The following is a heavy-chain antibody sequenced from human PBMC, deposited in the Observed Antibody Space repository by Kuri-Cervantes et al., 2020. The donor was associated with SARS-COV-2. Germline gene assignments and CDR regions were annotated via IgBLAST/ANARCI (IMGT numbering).Heavy chain of an antibody. D-gene: IGHD6-13*01. Sequence: ASVKVSCKTPETTFPNYDINWVRQATGQGLEWMGMVKTNSGNTLYAQFFQGRVTMTRDTSTSTVYMELSSLRSEDTAVYYCARRIAAAGTYWFDPWGQGTLVTVSS. J-gene: IGHJ5*02. V-gene: IGHV1-8*01. CDR2: VKTNSGNT. CDR3: ARRIAAAGTYWFDP. CDR1: ETTFPNYD.